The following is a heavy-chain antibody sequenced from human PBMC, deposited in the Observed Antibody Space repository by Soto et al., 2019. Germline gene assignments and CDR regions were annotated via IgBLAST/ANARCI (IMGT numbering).Heavy chain of an antibody. J-gene: IGHJ4*02. CDR3: ARSSSGWYFDY. CDR1: GFTFSGYA. CDR2: ISGSGDST. D-gene: IGHD6-19*01. Sequence: EVQLLESGGGLVQPGGSLRLSCAASGFTFSGYAMNWVRQAPGKGLEWVSVISGSGDSTYYADSVKGRFTISRDNSKNTLYMQMNSLRAEDTAVYYCARSSSGWYFDYWGQGTLVTVSS. V-gene: IGHV3-23*01.